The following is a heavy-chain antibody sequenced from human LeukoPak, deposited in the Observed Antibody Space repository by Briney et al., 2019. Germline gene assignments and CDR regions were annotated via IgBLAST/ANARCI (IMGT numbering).Heavy chain of an antibody. J-gene: IGHJ6*02. CDR1: GFTFSSYW. V-gene: IGHV3-7*03. CDR3: ARDDWNYYYYGMDV. D-gene: IGHD1-1*01. Sequence: GGSLRLSCAASGFTFSSYWMSWVRQAPGKGLEWVANIKQDGSEKYYVDSVKGRFTISRDNAKNSLYLQMNSLRAEDTAVYYSARDDWNYYYYGMDVWGQGTTVTVSS. CDR2: IKQDGSEK.